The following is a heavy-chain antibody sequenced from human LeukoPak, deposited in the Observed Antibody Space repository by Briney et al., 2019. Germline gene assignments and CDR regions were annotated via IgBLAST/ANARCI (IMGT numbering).Heavy chain of an antibody. CDR3: ARIYGDYGAEYFQH. V-gene: IGHV3-21*01. CDR2: ISSSSSYI. J-gene: IGHJ1*01. Sequence: GGSLRLSCAASGFTFSSYSMNWVRQAPGKGLEWVSSISSSSSYIYYADSVKGRFTTSRDNAKNSLYLQMNSLRAEDTAVYYCARIYGDYGAEYFQHWGQGTLVTVSS. D-gene: IGHD4-17*01. CDR1: GFTFSSYS.